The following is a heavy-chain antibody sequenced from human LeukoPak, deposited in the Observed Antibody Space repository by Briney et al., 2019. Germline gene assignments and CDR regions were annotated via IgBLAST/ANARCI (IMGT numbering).Heavy chain of an antibody. CDR2: IYTSGST. V-gene: IGHV4-61*02. CDR1: GYSISSGYY. J-gene: IGHJ6*03. CDR3: ARVPRTYSYYYMDV. Sequence: ESGPTLVKPSETLSLTCTVSGYSISSGYYWNWIRQPAGKGLEWIGRIYTSGSTNCNPSLKSRVTISVDTSKNQFSLKMTSVTAADTAVYYCARVPRTYSYYYMDVWGKGTTVTVSS.